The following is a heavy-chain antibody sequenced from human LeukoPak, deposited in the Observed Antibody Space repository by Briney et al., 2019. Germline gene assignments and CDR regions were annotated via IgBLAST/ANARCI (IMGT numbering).Heavy chain of an antibody. D-gene: IGHD4-17*01. CDR2: MNLTSGNT. Sequence: ASVNLSCKASGYTFTSYDINWVRQATGQGLEWMGWMNLTSGNTGYAQKFQGRVTMTRDTSISTAYMELSSQRAEDTAVYFCARGPDYNDYGVLVYSYDYMDVWGQGTTVTVSS. CDR3: ARGPDYNDYGVLVYSYDYMDV. J-gene: IGHJ6*03. V-gene: IGHV1-8*01. CDR1: GYTFTSYD.